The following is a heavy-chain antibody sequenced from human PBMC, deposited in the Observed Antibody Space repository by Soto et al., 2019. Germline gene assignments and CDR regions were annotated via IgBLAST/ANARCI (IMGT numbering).Heavy chain of an antibody. CDR2: ISGGGST. D-gene: IGHD6-13*01. CDR3: AKLPRLAAPPAY. V-gene: IGHV3-23*01. CDR1: GFIFSNYA. Sequence: PGGSLRLSCAASGFIFSNYAMRWFRQAPGKGLEWVSTISGGGSTYYTDSVKGRLTISRDSSKNTLYLQMNSLRAGDTALYYCAKLPRLAAPPAYWGQGTLVTVSS. J-gene: IGHJ4*02.